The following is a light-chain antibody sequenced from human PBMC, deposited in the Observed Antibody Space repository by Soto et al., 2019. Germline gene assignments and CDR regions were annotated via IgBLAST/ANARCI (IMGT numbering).Light chain of an antibody. CDR3: SSYTINTPYVV. J-gene: IGLJ2*01. V-gene: IGLV2-14*01. Sequence: QSALTQPASVSGSPGQSITISCTGTSSDVGGYNYVSWYQQHPGKAPKLMIYEVSNRPSGVSNRFSGSKSGNTASLTISGLQAEDEADYYCSSYTINTPYVVFGRGTTLTVL. CDR2: EVS. CDR1: SSDVGGYNY.